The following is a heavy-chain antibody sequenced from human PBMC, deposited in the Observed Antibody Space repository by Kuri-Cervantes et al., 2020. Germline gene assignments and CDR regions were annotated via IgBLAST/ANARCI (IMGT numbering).Heavy chain of an antibody. V-gene: IGHV4-59*01. CDR2: VYYSGST. D-gene: IGHD1-26*01. Sequence: AETLSLTCTVSGGSISSYYWSWIRQPPGQGLEWIGHVYYSGSTNYNPSLKSRVTISVDTSKNQFSLELSSVTAADTAVYYCARWSGSYTQFNYWGQGTLVTVSS. CDR3: ARWSGSYTQFNY. J-gene: IGHJ4*02. CDR1: GGSISSYY.